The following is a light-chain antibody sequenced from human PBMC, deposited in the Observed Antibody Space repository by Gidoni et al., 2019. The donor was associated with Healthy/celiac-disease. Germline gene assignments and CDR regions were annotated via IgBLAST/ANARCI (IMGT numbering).Light chain of an antibody. CDR3: QQYMRT. J-gene: IGKJ1*01. CDR1: QSISSW. Sequence: DIQMTQSPSTLSASVGDRVTITCRASQSISSWLAWYQQKPGKDPKLLIYKASSLESGVPSRFSGSGSGTEFTLTISSLQPDDFATYYCQQYMRTFGQGTKVEIK. CDR2: KAS. V-gene: IGKV1-5*03.